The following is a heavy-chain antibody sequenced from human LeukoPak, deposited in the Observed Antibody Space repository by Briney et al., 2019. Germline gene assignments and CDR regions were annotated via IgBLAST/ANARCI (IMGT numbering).Heavy chain of an antibody. CDR3: AKNIGGFDY. D-gene: IGHD4-23*01. CDR2: FSASDGSR. Sequence: GGSLRLSFEGSGFSFSSYGMSWGRPAPGGGAQWVSGFSASDGSRYYADSVKGRFTISRDNSKNTLYLQMNNLRAEDTAVYYCAKNIGGFDYWGQGTLVTVSS. J-gene: IGHJ4*02. CDR1: GFSFSSYG. V-gene: IGHV3-23*01.